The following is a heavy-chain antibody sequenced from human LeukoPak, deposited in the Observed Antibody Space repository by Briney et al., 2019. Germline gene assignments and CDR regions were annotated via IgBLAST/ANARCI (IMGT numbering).Heavy chain of an antibody. CDR2: IYYRGST. CDR1: GGSISTTTYY. CDR3: AAPPPRPQHYFDF. J-gene: IGHJ4*02. Sequence: SETLSLTCTVSGGSISTTTYYWGWIRQPPGKGLEWIGTIYYRGSTYYTPSLKSRATISVDTSKTQFSRKHASVTAADTSLQFCAAPPPRPQHYFDFWRQGPLVTVSS. V-gene: IGHV4-39*01.